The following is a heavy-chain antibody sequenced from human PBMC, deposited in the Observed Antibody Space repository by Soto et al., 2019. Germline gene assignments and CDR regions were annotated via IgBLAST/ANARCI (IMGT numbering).Heavy chain of an antibody. V-gene: IGHV1-69*08. CDR2: IIPIPGIA. CDR3: ARDGCGGSCYFSYPTAFDI. D-gene: IGHD2-15*01. Sequence: QVQLVQSGAEVKKPGSSVKVSCKASGGTFSSYTISWVRQAPGQGLEWMGRIIPIPGIANYAQKCQGRVTITADKSTSTAYMELSSLRSEDTAVYYCARDGCGGSCYFSYPTAFDIWGQGTMVTVSS. J-gene: IGHJ3*02. CDR1: GGTFSSYT.